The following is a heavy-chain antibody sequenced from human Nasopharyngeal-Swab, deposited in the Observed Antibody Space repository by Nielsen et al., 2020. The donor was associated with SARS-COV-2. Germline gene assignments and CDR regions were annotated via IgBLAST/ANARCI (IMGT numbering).Heavy chain of an antibody. D-gene: IGHD6-19*01. CDR2: ISSSGSTI. CDR1: GFTFSDYY. V-gene: IGHV3-11*01. CDR3: ARVAVVFDY. Sequence: GESLKISCAASGFTFSDYYMRWIRQAPGKGLEWVSYISSSGSTIYYADSVKGRFTISRDNAKNSLYLQMNSLRAEDTAVYYCARVAVVFDYWGQGTLVTVSS. J-gene: IGHJ4*02.